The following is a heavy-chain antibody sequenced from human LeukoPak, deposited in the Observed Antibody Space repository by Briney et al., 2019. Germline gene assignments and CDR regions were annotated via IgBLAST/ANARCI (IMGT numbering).Heavy chain of an antibody. CDR2: IYASGST. J-gene: IGHJ6*03. CDR1: GGSISNYY. CDR3: ARFGDLFGYYMDV. D-gene: IGHD3-16*01. V-gene: IGHV4-4*07. Sequence: PSETLSLTCTVSGGSISNYYWSWIWQPAGKGLEWIGRIYASGSTNYNPSLESRVTMTVETSRNQFSLRLSSVTAADTAVYYCARFGDLFGYYMDVWGTGTTVTISS.